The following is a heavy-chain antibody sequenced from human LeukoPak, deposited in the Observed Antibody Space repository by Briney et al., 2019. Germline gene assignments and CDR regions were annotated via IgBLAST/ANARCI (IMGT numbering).Heavy chain of an antibody. D-gene: IGHD6-13*01. CDR3: ARDAVSLAAAGTSDY. V-gene: IGHV3-66*01. CDR2: IYSGGST. Sequence: GGSLRLSCAASGFTVSSNYMSWVRQAPGKGLEWVSVIYSGGSTYYADSVKGRFTISRDNSKNTLYFQMNSLRAEDTAVYYCARDAVSLAAAGTSDYWGQGTLVTVSS. J-gene: IGHJ4*02. CDR1: GFTVSSNY.